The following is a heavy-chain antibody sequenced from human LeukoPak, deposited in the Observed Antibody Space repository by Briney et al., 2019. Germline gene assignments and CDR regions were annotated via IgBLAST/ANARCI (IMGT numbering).Heavy chain of an antibody. D-gene: IGHD5-12*01. CDR2: INTDGSST. V-gene: IGHV3-74*01. Sequence: GGSLRLSCAASGFTFSSYWMHWVRQAPGKGLVWVSRINTDGSSTSYADSVKGRFTISRDNAKNTLYLQMNSLRAEDTAVYYCARDLGGRRLRSNGDYWGQGTLVTVSS. J-gene: IGHJ4*02. CDR3: ARDLGGRRLRSNGDY. CDR1: GFTFSSYW.